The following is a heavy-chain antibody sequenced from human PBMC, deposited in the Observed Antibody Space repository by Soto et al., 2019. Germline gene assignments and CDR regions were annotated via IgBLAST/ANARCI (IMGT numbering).Heavy chain of an antibody. J-gene: IGHJ4*02. CDR1: GGSISSGDYY. V-gene: IGHV4-30-4*01. CDR3: ARESYDSSGYYGYYFDY. Sequence: QVQLQESGPGLVKPSQTLSLTCTVSGGSISSGDYYWSWIRQPPGKGLEWIGYIYYSGSTYYNPSLKSRVTISVDTSKNQFSLKLSSVTAADTAVYYCARESYDSSGYYGYYFDYWGQGTLVTVSS. D-gene: IGHD3-22*01. CDR2: IYYSGST.